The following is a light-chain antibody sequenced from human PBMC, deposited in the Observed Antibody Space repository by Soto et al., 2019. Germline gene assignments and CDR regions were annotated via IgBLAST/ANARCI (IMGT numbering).Light chain of an antibody. CDR2: GNS. J-gene: IGLJ2*01. CDR1: SSNIGAGYD. V-gene: IGLV1-40*01. Sequence: QSVLTQPPSVSGAPGQRVTISCTGSSSNIGAGYDVHWYQQLPGTAPKLLIYGNSNRPAGVPDRFSGSKSGTSASLAITGRQAEDEADYYCQSYDSSPPVVFGGGTKLTVL. CDR3: QSYDSSPPVV.